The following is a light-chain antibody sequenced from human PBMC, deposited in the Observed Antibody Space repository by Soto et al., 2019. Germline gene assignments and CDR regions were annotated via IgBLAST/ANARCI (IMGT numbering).Light chain of an antibody. CDR2: EVS. CDR3: SSYTSSNTLLYV. V-gene: IGLV2-14*01. Sequence: QSALTQPASVSGSPGQSITISCTGTSSDVGYYNYVSWYQQHPGKAPKLMIYEVSNRPSGVSNRFSGSKSGNTASLTISGLQAEDEADYYCSSYTSSNTLLYVFGTGTKLTVL. J-gene: IGLJ1*01. CDR1: SSDVGYYNY.